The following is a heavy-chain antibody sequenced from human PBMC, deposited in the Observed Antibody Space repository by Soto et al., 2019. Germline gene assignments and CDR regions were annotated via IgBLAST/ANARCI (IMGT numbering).Heavy chain of an antibody. V-gene: IGHV3-43*01. Sequence: RRLSCAASGFTFDDYTMHWVRQAPGKGLEWVSLISWDGGSTYYADSVKGRFTISRDNSKNSLYLQMNSLRTEDTALYYCAKTFEGSAVAGTAYYYYYGMDVWGQGTTVTVSS. CDR1: GFTFDDYT. CDR2: ISWDGGST. CDR3: AKTFEGSAVAGTAYYYYYGMDV. D-gene: IGHD6-19*01. J-gene: IGHJ6*02.